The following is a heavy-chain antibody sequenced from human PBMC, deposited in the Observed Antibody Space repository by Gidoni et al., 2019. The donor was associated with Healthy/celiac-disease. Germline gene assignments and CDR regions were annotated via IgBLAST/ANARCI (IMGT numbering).Heavy chain of an antibody. CDR2: ISGDGGST. D-gene: IGHD3-16*01. V-gene: IGHV3-43*02. CDR1: GFTFDDYA. J-gene: IGHJ4*02. CDR3: AKVRTGLGELWRECDY. Sequence: EVQLVESGGGVVQPGGSLRLSCAASGFTFDDYAMHWVRQAPGKGLEWVSLISGDGGSTYYADSVKGRFTISRDNSKNSLYLQMNSLRTEDTALYYCAKVRTGLGELWRECDYWGQGTLVTVSS.